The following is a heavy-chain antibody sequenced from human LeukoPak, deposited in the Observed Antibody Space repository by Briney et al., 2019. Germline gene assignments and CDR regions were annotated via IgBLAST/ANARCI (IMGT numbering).Heavy chain of an antibody. CDR2: MNRKSGNT. J-gene: IGHJ4*02. CDR3: ARVRIPDASGYNLES. CDR1: AYSLTSYD. Sequence: SMKPSCKPSAYSLTSYDTNCERHVTKQWLGWMGWMNRKSGNTGYAQKFQGRVTITRNTSISTADMELSSLRSEDTAVYYCARVRIPDASGYNLESWREGTLDSVSS. V-gene: IGHV1-8*01. D-gene: IGHD5-24*01.